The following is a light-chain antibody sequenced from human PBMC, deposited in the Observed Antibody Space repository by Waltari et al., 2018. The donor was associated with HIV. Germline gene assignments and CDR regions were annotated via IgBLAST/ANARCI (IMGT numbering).Light chain of an antibody. CDR1: SSNIGSNT. V-gene: IGLV1-44*01. CDR3: ASWDDSLNGRV. CDR2: SNN. J-gene: IGLJ3*02. Sequence: QSVLTQPPSASGTPGQRVTISCPGSSSNIGSNTVNWYQQLPGTAPKLLIYSNNHRPSGVHDRFSGSKSGTSASLAISGLQSEDEADYYCASWDDSLNGRVFGGGTKLTVL.